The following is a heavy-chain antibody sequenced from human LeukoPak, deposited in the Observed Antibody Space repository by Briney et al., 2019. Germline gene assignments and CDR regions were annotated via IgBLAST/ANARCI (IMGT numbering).Heavy chain of an antibody. CDR3: ARRLLGYCSGGSCYSGYFQH. Sequence: TLSLTCAVYGGSFSGYYWSWIRQPPGKGLEWIGEINHSGSTNSNPSLKSRVTVSVDTSKNLFSLKLSSVTAADTAVYYCARRLLGYCSGGSCYSGYFQHWGQGTLVTVSS. V-gene: IGHV4-34*01. J-gene: IGHJ1*01. CDR2: INHSGST. CDR1: GGSFSGYY. D-gene: IGHD2-15*01.